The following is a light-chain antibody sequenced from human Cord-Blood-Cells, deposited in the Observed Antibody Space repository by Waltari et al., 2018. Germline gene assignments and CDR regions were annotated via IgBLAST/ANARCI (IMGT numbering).Light chain of an antibody. CDR1: QSVLYSSNNKNY. V-gene: IGKV4-1*01. CDR2: WAS. J-gene: IGKJ4*01. CDR3: QQYYSTPLT. Sequence: DIVMTQSPDSLAVSLGERATINCKSSQSVLYSSNNKNYLAWYQQKPGQPPKLLIYWASTRDSGVPDRFSGSGSGTDFTLTISSLRAEDVAVYYCQQYYSTPLTFGGGTKVEIK.